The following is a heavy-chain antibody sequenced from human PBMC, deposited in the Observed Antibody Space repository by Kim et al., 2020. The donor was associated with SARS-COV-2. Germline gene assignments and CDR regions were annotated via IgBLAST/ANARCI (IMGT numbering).Heavy chain of an antibody. CDR1: GYSISEGYY. CDR2: IYHSGTT. D-gene: IGHD3-9*01. J-gene: IGHJ3*01. Sequence: SETLSLTCNVSGYSISEGYYWGWIRQTPGQGLEWIGSIYHSGTTYYNPSLKSRISLSVNTSKNQFSLKLSSVTAADTAKYYCARDAPVLRYFEAWGQGTMVTVSS. V-gene: IGHV4-38-2*02. CDR3: ARDAPVLRYFEA.